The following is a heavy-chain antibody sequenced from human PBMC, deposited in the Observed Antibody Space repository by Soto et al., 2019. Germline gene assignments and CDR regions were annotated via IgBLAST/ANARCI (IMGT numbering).Heavy chain of an antibody. J-gene: IGHJ3*02. V-gene: IGHV4-59*01. CDR1: GGSISSYY. CDR2: IYYSGST. Sequence: SETLSLTCTVSGGSISSYYWSWLRQPPGKGLEWIGYIYYSGSTNYNPSLKSRVTISVDTSKNQFSLKLSSVTAADTAVYYCARYSGSYYDHDAFDIWGQGTMVTVSS. CDR3: ARYSGSYYDHDAFDI. D-gene: IGHD1-26*01.